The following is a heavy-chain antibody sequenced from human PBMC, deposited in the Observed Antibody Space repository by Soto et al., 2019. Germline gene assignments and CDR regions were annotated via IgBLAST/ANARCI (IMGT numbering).Heavy chain of an antibody. D-gene: IGHD6-25*01. CDR1: GYTFTSYG. CDR2: ISAYNGNT. Sequence: ASVKVSCKASGYTFTSYGISWVRQAPGQGLEWMGWISAYNGNTNYAQKLQGRVTMTTDTSTSTAYMELRSLRSDDTAVYYCATRGVWIVAAEKSNYYYMDVWGKGTTVTVSS. CDR3: ATRGVWIVAAEKSNYYYMDV. J-gene: IGHJ6*03. V-gene: IGHV1-18*01.